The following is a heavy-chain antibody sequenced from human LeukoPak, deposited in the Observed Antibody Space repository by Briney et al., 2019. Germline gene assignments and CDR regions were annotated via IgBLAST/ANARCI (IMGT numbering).Heavy chain of an antibody. V-gene: IGHV4-31*03. J-gene: IGHJ6*03. CDR1: GASVGSGTYS. Sequence: PSETLSLTCTVSGASVGSGTYSWTWIRQHPEKGLDWIGYITYSGNSYYNPSLQSRVTISADTSRNQFSLKVNSVTAADTAMYYCARISGVALSGAMADYYHMDVWGKGTTVTVSS. CDR2: ITYSGNS. CDR3: ARISGVALSGAMADYYHMDV. D-gene: IGHD3-3*01.